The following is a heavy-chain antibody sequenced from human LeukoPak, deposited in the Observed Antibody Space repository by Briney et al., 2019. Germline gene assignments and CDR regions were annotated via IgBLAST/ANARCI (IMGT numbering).Heavy chain of an antibody. CDR2: IYYSGST. CDR1: GGSVSSGSYY. D-gene: IGHD1-26*01. CDR3: ARTVVGTTKFFDY. J-gene: IGHJ4*02. V-gene: IGHV4-61*01. Sequence: SETLSLTCTVSGGSVSSGSYYWSWIRQPPGKGLEWIGYIYYSGSTNYNPSFKSRVTISVDTSKNQFSLRLSSVTAADTAVFYCARTVVGTTKFFDYWGQGTLVTVSS.